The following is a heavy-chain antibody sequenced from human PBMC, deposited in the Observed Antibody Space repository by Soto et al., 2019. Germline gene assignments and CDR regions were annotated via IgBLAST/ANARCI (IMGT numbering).Heavy chain of an antibody. J-gene: IGHJ4*02. V-gene: IGHV6-1*01. CDR3: ARDSPGYGDYVLFDY. Sequence: SQTLSLTCAISGDRLFSNSAAWNWIRQSPSRGLEWLGRTYYRSKWYNDYAVSVRSRITINPDTPRNQFSLQLNSVTPEDTAVYYCARDSPGYGDYVLFDYWGQGTLVTVSS. CDR1: GDRLFSNSAA. CDR2: TYYRSKWYN. D-gene: IGHD4-17*01.